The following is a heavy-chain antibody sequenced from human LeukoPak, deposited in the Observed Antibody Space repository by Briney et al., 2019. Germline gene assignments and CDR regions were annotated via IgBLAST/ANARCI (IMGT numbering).Heavy chain of an antibody. CDR3: ASYCSSTSCYRAFDY. J-gene: IGHJ4*02. CDR2: INEDGSDK. CDR1: GFTFSTYW. Sequence: GGSLRLSCAASGFTFSTYWMTWVRQAPGKGLEWVADINEDGSDKHYVDSVTGRFTISRDNAKNSLYLQVDSLRADDTAVYYCASYCSSTSCYRAFDYWGQGALVTVSS. V-gene: IGHV3-7*01. D-gene: IGHD2-2*01.